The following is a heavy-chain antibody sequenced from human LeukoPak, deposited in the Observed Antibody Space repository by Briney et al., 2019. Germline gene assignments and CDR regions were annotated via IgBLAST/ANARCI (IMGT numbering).Heavy chain of an antibody. V-gene: IGHV4-4*02. J-gene: IGHJ6*03. D-gene: IGHD5-24*01. CDR3: ARRDRSISMTAYYIDI. CDR1: GGSISSSNW. Sequence: SETLSLTCAASGGSISSSNWWSWVRQPPGEGLEWIGEIYHSGSTNYNPSLKSRVTISVDKSNNQFSLRLTSVTAADTAVYYCARRDRSISMTAYYIDIWGKGTTVTVSS. CDR2: IYHSGST.